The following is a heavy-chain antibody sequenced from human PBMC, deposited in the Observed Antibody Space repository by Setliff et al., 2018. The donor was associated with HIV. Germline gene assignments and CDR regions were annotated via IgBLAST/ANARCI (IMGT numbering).Heavy chain of an antibody. J-gene: IGHJ4*02. D-gene: IGHD2-15*01. V-gene: IGHV4-34*01. Sequence: SETLSLTCAVYGGSFSGYYWSWIRQSTGKGLEWIGEINDSGTTNYDPSLESRVTMLIDMSKNQLSLKLSSVTAADTAVYFCARGPIRYSSGVRWFLGVESWYSGIDYWGQGTRVTVSS. CDR1: GGSFSGYY. CDR2: INDSGTT. CDR3: ARGPIRYSSGVRWFLGVESWYSGIDY.